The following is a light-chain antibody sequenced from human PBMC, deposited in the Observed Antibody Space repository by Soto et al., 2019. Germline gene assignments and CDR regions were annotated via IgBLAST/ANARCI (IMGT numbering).Light chain of an antibody. CDR2: GAS. J-gene: IGKJ1*01. CDR3: QQYNNGNTWK. V-gene: IGKV3-15*01. Sequence: VMTHSPSPLSVSLVVKAFLSCRSSQSVSTDLAWYQQRPGQAPRLLIYGASTRATGIQARFSGSGSGTEFTLTISSLQSEDFAVYYFQQYNNGNTWKFGQGTKVEIK. CDR1: QSVSTD.